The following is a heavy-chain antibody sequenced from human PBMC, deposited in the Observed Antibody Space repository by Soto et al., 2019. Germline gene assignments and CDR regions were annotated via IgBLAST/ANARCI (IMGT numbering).Heavy chain of an antibody. V-gene: IGHV3-48*03. CDR1: GFTFSSYE. CDR2: ISSSGSTI. J-gene: IGHJ4*02. Sequence: GGSLRLSCAASGFTFSSYEMNWVRQAPGKGLEWVSYISSSGSTIYYADSVKGRFTISRDNAKNSLYLQVNSLRAEDTAVYYCARDLAPFGYWGQGTLVTVSS. CDR3: ARDLAPFGY. D-gene: IGHD3-16*01.